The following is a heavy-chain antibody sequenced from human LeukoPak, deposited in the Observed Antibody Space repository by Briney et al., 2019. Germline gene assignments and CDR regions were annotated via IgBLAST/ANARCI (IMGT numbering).Heavy chain of an antibody. D-gene: IGHD3-16*01. CDR2: IHYSGRT. CDR1: GGSISSYY. J-gene: IGHJ3*02. V-gene: IGHV4-59*01. Sequence: PSETLSLTCTVSGGSISSYYWSWIRQPPGKGLEWIGYIHYSGRTNYNPSLKSRVTISVDTSKNQFSLKLSSVTAAHAAVYYCAWGALGELFGPWDAFDIWGQGTMVTVSS. CDR3: AWGALGELFGPWDAFDI.